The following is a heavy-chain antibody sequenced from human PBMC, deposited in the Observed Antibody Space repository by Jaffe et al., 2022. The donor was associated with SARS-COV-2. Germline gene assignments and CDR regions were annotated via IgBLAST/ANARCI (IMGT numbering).Heavy chain of an antibody. CDR3: ARGCSYSSCYLGPV. J-gene: IGHJ6*04. Sequence: QVQLQESGPGLLKPSETLSLTCSVSGGSISNYYWSWIRQPPGKGLEWIGYIYDSGTTRYNPSLKSRVTISLDTSKNQFSLQLTSVTAADTAVYYCARGCSYSSCYLGPVWGKGTTVTVSS. CDR2: IYDSGTT. V-gene: IGHV4-59*01. D-gene: IGHD2-15*01. CDR1: GGSISNYY.